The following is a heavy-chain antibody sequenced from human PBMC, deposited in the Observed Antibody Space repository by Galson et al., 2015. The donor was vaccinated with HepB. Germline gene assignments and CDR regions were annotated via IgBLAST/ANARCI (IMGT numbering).Heavy chain of an antibody. D-gene: IGHD3-10*01. Sequence: SLRLSCAASGFTFSNDEMNWVRQAPGKGLEWVSYISSGGGSIYYADSVKGRFTISRDNAKNSLYLQMNSLRAEDTAVYYCARGYLWRGDYWGQGTLVTVSS. CDR1: GFTFSNDE. J-gene: IGHJ4*02. CDR3: ARGYLWRGDY. CDR2: ISSGGGSI. V-gene: IGHV3-48*03.